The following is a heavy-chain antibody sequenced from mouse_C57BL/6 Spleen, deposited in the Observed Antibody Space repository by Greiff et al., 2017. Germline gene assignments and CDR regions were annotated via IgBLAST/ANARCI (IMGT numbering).Heavy chain of an antibody. CDR1: GYTFTDYN. J-gene: IGHJ3*01. CDR3: ASGLDGSSPFAY. CDR2: INPNNGGT. V-gene: IGHV1-22*01. D-gene: IGHD1-1*01. Sequence: VQLQQSGPELVKPGASVKMSCKASGYTFTDYNMHWVKQSHGKSLEWIGYINPNNGGTSYNQKFKGKATLTVNKSSSTAYMELRSLTSEDSAVYYCASGLDGSSPFAYWGQGTLVTVSA.